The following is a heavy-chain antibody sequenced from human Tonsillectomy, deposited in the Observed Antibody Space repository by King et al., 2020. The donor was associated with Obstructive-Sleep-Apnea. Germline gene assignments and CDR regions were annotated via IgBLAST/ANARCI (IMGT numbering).Heavy chain of an antibody. CDR1: GFTFGNCA. V-gene: IGHV3-23*04. D-gene: IGHD7-27*01. CDR3: AKDAWGEYFQH. J-gene: IGHJ1*01. Sequence: VQLVESGGGLVQPGGSLSLSCAASGFTFGNCAMSWVRQSPGKGLEWVSTISGSGDNTYYADSVKGRFTISRDNSKNTVYLQVSSLRVEDTALYYCAKDAWGEYFQHWGQGTLVTVSS. CDR2: ISGSGDNT.